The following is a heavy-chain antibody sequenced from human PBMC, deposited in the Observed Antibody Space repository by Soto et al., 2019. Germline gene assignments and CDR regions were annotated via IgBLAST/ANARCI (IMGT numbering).Heavy chain of an antibody. CDR1: GFTFTNYA. Sequence: QVHLVESGGGVVQPGRSLRLSCAASGFTFTNYAMHWVRQAPGKGLEWVAVIWYDGSNKYYADSVKGRFTISRDNSKNQVYLHMNTLRAEDTAVYYCARQQVVPAALDYWGQGALVTVSS. CDR2: IWYDGSNK. CDR3: ARQQVVPAALDY. D-gene: IGHD6-6*01. V-gene: IGHV3-33*01. J-gene: IGHJ4*02.